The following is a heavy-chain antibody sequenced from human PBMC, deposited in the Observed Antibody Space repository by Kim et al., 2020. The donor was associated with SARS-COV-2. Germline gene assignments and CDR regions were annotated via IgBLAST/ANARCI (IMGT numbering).Heavy chain of an antibody. CDR2: IDPSDSYT. J-gene: IGHJ6*02. Sequence: GESLKISCKGSGYSFTSYWISWVRQMPGKGLEWMGRIDPSDSYTNYSPSFQGHVTISADKSISTAYLQWSSLKASDTAMYYCARQVRGDQGGAWRLYDYVWGNPSFIYYGMDVWGQGTTVTVSS. CDR3: ARQVRGDQGGAWRLYDYVWGNPSFIYYGMDV. CDR1: GYSFTSYW. V-gene: IGHV5-10-1*01. D-gene: IGHD3-16*01.